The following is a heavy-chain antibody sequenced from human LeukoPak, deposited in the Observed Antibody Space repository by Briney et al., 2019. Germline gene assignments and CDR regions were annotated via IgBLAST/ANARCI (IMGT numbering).Heavy chain of an antibody. CDR2: ISSSSKI. CDR1: GFTSSSYA. J-gene: IGHJ5*02. D-gene: IGHD6-6*01. V-gene: IGHV3-48*02. Sequence: GGSLRLSCAASGFTSSSYAMAWVRQAPGKGLEWLSYISSSSKINYADSAKGRFTISRDNAKNSLYLQMNSLRDEDTAVYYCARSANPGVHDFDPWGQGTLVTVSS. CDR3: ARSANPGVHDFDP.